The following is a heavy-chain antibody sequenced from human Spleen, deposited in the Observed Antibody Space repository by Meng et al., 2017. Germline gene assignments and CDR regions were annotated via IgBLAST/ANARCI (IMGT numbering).Heavy chain of an antibody. D-gene: IGHD3-9*01. Sequence: SVKVFCKASGYTFTGHYMLWVRQAPGQGLEWMGWINPNRGGTNYAQKFQGRVTMTRDTSINTAYMELSRLRSDDTAVYYCARGDLRLRYFDGFRYDYWGQGTLVTVSS. CDR3: ARGDLRLRYFDGFRYDY. CDR2: INPNRGGT. V-gene: IGHV1-2*02. CDR1: GYTFTGHY. J-gene: IGHJ4*02.